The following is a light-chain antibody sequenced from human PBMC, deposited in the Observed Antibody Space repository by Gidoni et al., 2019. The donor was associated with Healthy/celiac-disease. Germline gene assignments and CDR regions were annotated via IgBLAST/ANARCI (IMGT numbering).Light chain of an antibody. Sequence: SVLTPPPPVSGAPGQSVTISCTGSSSNIGAGYDVHWYQQLPGTAPKLLIYGNSNRPSGVPDRFSGSKSGTSASLAITGLQAEDEADYYCQSYDSSLSGSVFGGGTKLTVL. CDR2: GNS. CDR1: SSNIGAGYD. V-gene: IGLV1-40*01. CDR3: QSYDSSLSGSV. J-gene: IGLJ2*01.